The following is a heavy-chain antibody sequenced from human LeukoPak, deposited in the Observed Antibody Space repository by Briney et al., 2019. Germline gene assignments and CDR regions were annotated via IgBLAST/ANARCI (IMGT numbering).Heavy chain of an antibody. Sequence: SETLSLTCTVSGGSISSYYWSWIRQPPGKGLEWIGEINHSGSTNYNPSLKSRVTISVDTSKNQFSLKLSSVTAADTAVYYCARVIAPAGVWFDPWGQGTPVTVSS. J-gene: IGHJ5*02. CDR1: GGSISSYY. CDR2: INHSGST. D-gene: IGHD6-13*01. CDR3: ARVIAPAGVWFDP. V-gene: IGHV4-34*01.